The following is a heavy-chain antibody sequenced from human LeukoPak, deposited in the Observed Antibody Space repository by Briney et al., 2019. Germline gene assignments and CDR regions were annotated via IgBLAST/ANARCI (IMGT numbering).Heavy chain of an antibody. CDR1: GGFFSGYY. CDR3: ARGRRYYDSSGYYYRSYFDY. Sequence: SETLSLTCAVYGGFFSGYYWSWIRQPPGKGLEWIGEINHSGNTNYNPSLKSRVTISVDTSKNQFSLKLSSVTAADTAVYYCARGRRYYDSSGYYYRSYFDYWGQGTLVTVSS. J-gene: IGHJ4*02. V-gene: IGHV4-34*01. CDR2: INHSGNT. D-gene: IGHD3-22*01.